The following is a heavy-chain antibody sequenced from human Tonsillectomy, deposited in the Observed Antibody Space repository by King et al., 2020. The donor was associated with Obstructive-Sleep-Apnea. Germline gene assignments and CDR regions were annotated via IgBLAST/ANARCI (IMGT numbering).Heavy chain of an antibody. J-gene: IGHJ4*02. D-gene: IGHD6-6*01. CDR1: GVTLSSYG. CDR2: IHYDGGNK. V-gene: IGHV3-30*02. Sequence: VQLVESGGGVVPPGGSPRLSCAAAGVTLSSYGMHWVRQGPGKGVGWGAFIHYDGGNKYYSESVKGRFTISRDNSKNTLYLQMNSLRTEDTAVYYCAKDRGPYSSSAWAFDYWGQGTLVTVSS. CDR3: AKDRGPYSSSAWAFDY.